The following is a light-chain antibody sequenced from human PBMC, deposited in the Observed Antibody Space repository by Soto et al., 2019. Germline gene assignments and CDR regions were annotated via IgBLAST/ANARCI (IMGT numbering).Light chain of an antibody. CDR2: EGS. Sequence: QSALTQPASVSGSPGQSITISCTGTSSDVGNYNLVSWYQQHPGKAPKLMIYEGSKRPSGVSNRFSGSKSGNTASLTISGLQAEDEADYSCCSYAGSSTDVVFGGGTKLTVL. CDR3: CSYAGSSTDVV. CDR1: SSDVGNYNL. J-gene: IGLJ2*01. V-gene: IGLV2-23*01.